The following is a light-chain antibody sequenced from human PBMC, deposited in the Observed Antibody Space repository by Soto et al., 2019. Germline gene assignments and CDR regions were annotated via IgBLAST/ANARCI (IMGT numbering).Light chain of an antibody. CDR2: AAS. J-gene: IGKJ1*01. V-gene: IGKV1-39*01. CDR1: QSISTY. CDR3: QQTYSTPPT. Sequence: DIQMTQSPSSLSASVGDRVTITCRASQSISTYLNWYQQKAGLAPKLLIYAASSLQGGVPSRFSGSGSGTDFTLTISSLQPEDFATYYCQQTYSTPPTFGQGTKVDIK.